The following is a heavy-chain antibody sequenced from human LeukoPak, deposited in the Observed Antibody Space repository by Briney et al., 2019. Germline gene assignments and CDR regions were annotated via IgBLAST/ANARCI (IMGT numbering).Heavy chain of an antibody. J-gene: IGHJ2*01. Sequence: PWETLSLTCAVYGGSFSGYYWSWIRQPPGKGLEWIGEINHSGSTNYNPSLKSRVTISVDTSKNQFSLKLSSVTAADTAVYYCARRPYYYDSSGYYHSWYFDLWGRGTLVTVSS. CDR2: INHSGST. CDR3: ARRPYYYDSSGYYHSWYFDL. CDR1: GGSFSGYY. V-gene: IGHV4-34*01. D-gene: IGHD3-22*01.